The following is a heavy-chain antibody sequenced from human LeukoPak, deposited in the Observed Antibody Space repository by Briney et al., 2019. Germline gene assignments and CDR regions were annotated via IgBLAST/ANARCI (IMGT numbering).Heavy chain of an antibody. CDR1: GGTFSSYA. Sequence: GASVKVSCKASGGTFSSYAISWVRQAPGQGLEWMGGIIPIFGTANYAQKFQGRVTITTDESTSTACMELGSLRSEDTAVYYCATALWFGELPHYFDYWGQGTLVTVTS. V-gene: IGHV1-69*05. CDR3: ATALWFGELPHYFDY. J-gene: IGHJ4*02. CDR2: IIPIFGTA. D-gene: IGHD3-10*01.